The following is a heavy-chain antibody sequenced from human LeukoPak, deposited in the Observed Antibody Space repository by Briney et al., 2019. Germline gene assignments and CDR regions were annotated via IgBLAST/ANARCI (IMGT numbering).Heavy chain of an antibody. CDR3: ARATLDN. V-gene: IGHV3-53*01. J-gene: IGHJ4*02. CDR2: IYSDGST. CDR1: GVSVSSNY. Sequence: GGSLRLSCAASGVSVSSNYISWVRQAPGKGLEWVSVIYSDGSTKYADSVKARFTISRDNSKNTVYLQMNSLRVEDTAVYYCARATLDNWGQGTLVTVSS.